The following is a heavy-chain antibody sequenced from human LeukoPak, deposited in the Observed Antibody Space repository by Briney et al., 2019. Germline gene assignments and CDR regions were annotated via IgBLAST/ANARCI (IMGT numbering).Heavy chain of an antibody. V-gene: IGHV1-58*01. CDR2: IVVGSGDA. D-gene: IGHD1-26*01. Sequence: SVKVSCKASGFTLVNSAVHWVRQARGQSLEWIGWIVVGSGDARYAQRFQERLTITRDKSISTAYMELSSLRSEDTAVYYCAADRHLGATTGFGFWGQGTLVTVSS. J-gene: IGHJ4*02. CDR3: AADRHLGATTGFGF. CDR1: GFTLVNSA.